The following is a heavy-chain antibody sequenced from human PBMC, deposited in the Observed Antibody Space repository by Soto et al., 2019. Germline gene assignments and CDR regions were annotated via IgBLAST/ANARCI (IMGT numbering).Heavy chain of an antibody. Sequence: ASVKVSCKASGYTFTSYGISWVRQAPGQGLEWMGRISTYNGNANYAQKFQGRVTITADTSTSTAYMELSSLRSEDTAVYYCARDQGEVVAATPYYYYYMDVWGKGTTVTVSS. V-gene: IGHV1-18*01. CDR2: ISTYNGNA. D-gene: IGHD2-15*01. CDR3: ARDQGEVVAATPYYYYYMDV. J-gene: IGHJ6*03. CDR1: GYTFTSYG.